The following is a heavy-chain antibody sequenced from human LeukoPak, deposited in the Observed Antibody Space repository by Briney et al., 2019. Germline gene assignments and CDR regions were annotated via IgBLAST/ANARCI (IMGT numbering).Heavy chain of an antibody. CDR1: GFTFSSYG. CDR2: ISYDGSNK. J-gene: IGHJ4*02. V-gene: IGHV3-30*03. D-gene: IGHD6-13*01. Sequence: GRSLRLSCAASGFTFSSYGMHWVRQAPGKGLEWVAVISYDGSNKYYADSVKGRFTISRDNSKNTLYLQMNSLRAEDTAVYYCAREGLYSSSWYWADYWGQGTQVTVSS. CDR3: AREGLYSSSWYWADY.